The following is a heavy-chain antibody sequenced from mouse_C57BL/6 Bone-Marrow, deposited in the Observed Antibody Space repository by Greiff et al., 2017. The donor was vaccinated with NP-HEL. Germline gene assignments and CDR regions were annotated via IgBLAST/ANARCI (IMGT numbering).Heavy chain of an antibody. CDR3: TGRSTRVTKRYFDY. D-gene: IGHD2-5*01. Sequence: VQLQQSGTVLARPGASVKMSCKTSGYTFTSYWMHWVKQRPGQGLEWIGDIYPGNSDTSYNPKLKGKAKLTAVTSASTAYLDLSSLTNEDSAVDDCTGRSTRVTKRYFDYWGQGTPLTVSS. J-gene: IGHJ2*01. CDR1: GYTFTSYW. CDR2: IYPGNSDT. V-gene: IGHV1-5*01.